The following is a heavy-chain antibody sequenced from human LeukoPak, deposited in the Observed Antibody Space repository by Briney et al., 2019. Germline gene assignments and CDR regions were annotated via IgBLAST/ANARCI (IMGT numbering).Heavy chain of an antibody. D-gene: IGHD3-3*01. CDR1: GGSISSYY. CDR2: IYYSGST. CDR3: ARYYDFWSGHFDY. J-gene: IGHJ4*02. Sequence: SETLSLTCTVSGGSISSYYWSWLRQPPGKGLEWIGYIYYSGSTNYNPSLKSRVTISVDTSKNQFSLKLSSVTAADTAVYYCARYYDFWSGHFDYWGQGTLVTVSS. V-gene: IGHV4-59*01.